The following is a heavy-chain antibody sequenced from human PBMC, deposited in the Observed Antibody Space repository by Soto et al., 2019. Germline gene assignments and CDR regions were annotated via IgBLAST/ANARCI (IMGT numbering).Heavy chain of an antibody. D-gene: IGHD4-17*01. CDR1: GGSISSGDYY. Sequence: KPSETLSLTCTVSGGSISSGDYYWSWIRQPPGKGLEWIGYIYYSGSTYYNPSLKSRVIISEDTSKNQFSLKLSSVTVADTAVYYCARDPTPRTTETTSYFDYWGQGTLVTVSS. J-gene: IGHJ4*02. CDR2: IYYSGST. CDR3: ARDPTPRTTETTSYFDY. V-gene: IGHV4-30-4*01.